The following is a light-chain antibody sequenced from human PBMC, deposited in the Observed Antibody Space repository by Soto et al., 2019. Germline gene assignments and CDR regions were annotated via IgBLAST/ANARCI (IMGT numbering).Light chain of an antibody. V-gene: IGLV1-40*01. J-gene: IGLJ1*01. Sequence: QSVLTQPPSVSGAPGQRVTISCTGSSSNIGAHYDVHWYQQLPGTAPKLLIYGNSNRPSGVPDRFSGSKSGASASLAITGLQAEDEADYSCQSYDSSLSAYVFGAGTKVT. CDR1: SSNIGAHYD. CDR2: GNS. CDR3: QSYDSSLSAYV.